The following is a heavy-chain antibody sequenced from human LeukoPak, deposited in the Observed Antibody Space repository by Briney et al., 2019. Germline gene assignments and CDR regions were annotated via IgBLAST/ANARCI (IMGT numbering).Heavy chain of an antibody. CDR2: IKQDRSEK. CDR3: AKIGRRYDFWTGYYEEEVDYMDV. Sequence: GGSLRLSCAASGFTFSNYWMSWVRQAPGKGLEWVVNIKQDRSEKYYVDSVKGRFTISRDNAKNSLYLQMNSPRAEDTAVYYCAKIGRRYDFWTGYYEEEVDYMDVWGKGTTVTVSS. J-gene: IGHJ6*03. V-gene: IGHV3-7*03. CDR1: GFTFSNYW. D-gene: IGHD3-3*01.